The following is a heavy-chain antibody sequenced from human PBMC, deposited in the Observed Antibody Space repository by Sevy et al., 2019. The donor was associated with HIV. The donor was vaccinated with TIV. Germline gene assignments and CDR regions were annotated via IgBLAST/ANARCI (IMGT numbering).Heavy chain of an antibody. Sequence: GGCLRLSCAASGFTFSSHWMQWVRQAPGKGLVWVSRLNYDGSYTNYTDSVKGRFTISRDNAKSTLYLQMNSLRAEDTALYYCARSKLGVGDAFDIWGHGTMVTVSS. V-gene: IGHV3-74*01. CDR1: GFTFSSHW. J-gene: IGHJ3*02. CDR2: LNYDGSYT. D-gene: IGHD3-16*01. CDR3: ARSKLGVGDAFDI.